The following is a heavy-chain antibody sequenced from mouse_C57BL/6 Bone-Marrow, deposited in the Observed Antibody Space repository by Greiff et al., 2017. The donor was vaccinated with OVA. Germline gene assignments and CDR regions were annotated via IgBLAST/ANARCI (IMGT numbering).Heavy chain of an antibody. CDR2: IRSKSSNYAT. CDR1: GFTFNTYA. Sequence: EVQRVESGGGLVQPKGSLKLSCAASGFTFNTYAMHWVRQAPGKGLEWVARIRSKSSNYATYYADSVKDRFTISRDDSQSMLYLQMNNLKTEDTAMYYCVRDWTGTNYYAMDYWGQGTSVTVSS. CDR3: VRDWTGTNYYAMDY. J-gene: IGHJ4*01. D-gene: IGHD4-1*01. V-gene: IGHV10-3*01.